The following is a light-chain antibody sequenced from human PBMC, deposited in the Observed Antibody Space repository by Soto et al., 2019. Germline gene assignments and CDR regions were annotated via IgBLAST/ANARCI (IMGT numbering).Light chain of an antibody. CDR2: DAS. CDR1: QSVSSY. V-gene: IGKV3-20*01. CDR3: HQYADSPQT. Sequence: EIVLTQSPGTLSLSTGESATLSCRASQSVSSYLAWYQQKPGQAPRLLIYDASNRATGIPARFSGSGSGADFSLTISSLEPEDSAVYFCHQYADSPQTFGQGTKVDIK. J-gene: IGKJ2*01.